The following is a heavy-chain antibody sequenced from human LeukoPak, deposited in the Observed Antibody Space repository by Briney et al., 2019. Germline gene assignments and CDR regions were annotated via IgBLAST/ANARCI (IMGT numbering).Heavy chain of an antibody. D-gene: IGHD3-3*01. CDR1: GYTLTELS. Sequence: ASVKVSCKVSGYTLTELSMHWVRQAPGKGLEWMGGFDPEDGETIYAQKFQGRVTMTEDTSTDTAYMELSSLRSEDTAVYYCATLRFWSGYSQASWFDPWGQGTLVTVSS. J-gene: IGHJ5*02. CDR3: ATLRFWSGYSQASWFDP. CDR2: FDPEDGET. V-gene: IGHV1-24*01.